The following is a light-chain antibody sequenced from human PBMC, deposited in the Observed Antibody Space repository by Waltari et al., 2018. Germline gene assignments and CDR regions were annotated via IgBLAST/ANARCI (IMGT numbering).Light chain of an antibody. J-gene: IGLJ2*01. V-gene: IGLV1-47*01. Sequence: QPVLTQPPSGSGTPGQRVTISCSGSSSNIGSNYVYWYQQLPGTAPRLLIYRNNQRPSGVPDRFSGSKSGTSASLAISGLRSDDEADYYCAAWDDTLSGVVFGGGTKLTVL. CDR1: SSNIGSNY. CDR2: RNN. CDR3: AAWDDTLSGVV.